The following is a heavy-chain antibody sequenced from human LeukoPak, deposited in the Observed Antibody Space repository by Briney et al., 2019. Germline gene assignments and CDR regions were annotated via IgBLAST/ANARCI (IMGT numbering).Heavy chain of an antibody. D-gene: IGHD6-13*01. CDR2: IKQDGSEK. J-gene: IGHJ6*03. V-gene: IGHV3-7*01. CDR1: GFTFSSYW. CDR3: ARVPAGPAGIMDV. Sequence: GGSLRLSCAASGFTFSSYWMSWVRQAPGKGLEWVANIKQDGSEKYYVDSVKGRFTISRDNAKNSLYLQMNSPRAEDTAVYYCARVPAGPAGIMDVWGKGTTVTVSS.